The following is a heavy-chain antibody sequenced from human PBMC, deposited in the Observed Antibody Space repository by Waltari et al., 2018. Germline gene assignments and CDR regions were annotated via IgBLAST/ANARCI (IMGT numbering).Heavy chain of an antibody. Sequence: ESGPGRMKPSETLSLICTVSGASISISTHYWGWIRQTPGMGPEWIGSVHYTGKTYNNPSLESRVSLSVDTSKNLFSLELTSVTAADTATYFCARSFGGSGSYKFDTWGRGILVSVSS. V-gene: IGHV4-39*02. CDR1: GASISISTHY. CDR3: ARSFGGSGSYKFDT. J-gene: IGHJ4*02. D-gene: IGHD3-10*01. CDR2: VHYTGKT.